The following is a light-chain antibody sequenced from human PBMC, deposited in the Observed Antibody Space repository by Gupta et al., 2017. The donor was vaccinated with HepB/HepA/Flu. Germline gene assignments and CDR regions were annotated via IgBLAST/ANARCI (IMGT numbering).Light chain of an antibody. CDR3: QQYGSSPMYT. CDR1: QSVSSSY. V-gene: IGKV3-20*01. J-gene: IGKJ2*01. Sequence: ESVLTQSPGTLSLYPGERATLSCRASQSVSSSYLAWYQQKPGQAPRLLIYGASSRATGIPDRFSGSGSGTDFTLTISRLEPEDFAVYYCQQYGSSPMYTFGQGTKLEIK. CDR2: GAS.